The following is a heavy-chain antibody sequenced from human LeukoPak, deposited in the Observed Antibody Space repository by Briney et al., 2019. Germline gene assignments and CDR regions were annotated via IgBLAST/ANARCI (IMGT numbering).Heavy chain of an antibody. Sequence: PGGSLRLSCVASGFIFSSYSMNWVRQAPGKGLEWVSYIGSSGSAIYYADSVKGRFTISRDNAKNSLYLQMNSLRDEDTAVYYCTTEAYYYDSSGAIKYFDYWGQGTLVTVSS. CDR1: GFIFSSYS. CDR2: IGSSGSAI. V-gene: IGHV3-48*02. D-gene: IGHD3-22*01. J-gene: IGHJ4*02. CDR3: TTEAYYYDSSGAIKYFDY.